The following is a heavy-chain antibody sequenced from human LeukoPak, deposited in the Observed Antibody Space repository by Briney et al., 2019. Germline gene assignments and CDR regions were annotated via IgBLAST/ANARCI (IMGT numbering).Heavy chain of an antibody. CDR2: ISGSGGRT. CDR3: ANQKESFYDSRGDY. D-gene: IGHD3-22*01. CDR1: GFTFSSSA. Sequence: HPGASLRLSCAASGFTFSSSAMTWVRQAPGKGLECVSSISGSGGRTYYADSVKGRFTISRDNSKNTVYLQMNSLRAEDTAVYYCANQKESFYDSRGDYWGQGTLVTVSS. V-gene: IGHV3-23*01. J-gene: IGHJ4*02.